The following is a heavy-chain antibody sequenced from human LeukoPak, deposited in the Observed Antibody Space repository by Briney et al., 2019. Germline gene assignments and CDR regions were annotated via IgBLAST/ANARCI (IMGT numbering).Heavy chain of an antibody. CDR3: ARDSDTYGSGSYASY. CDR1: GGSISSYY. D-gene: IGHD3-10*01. V-gene: IGHV4-4*07. J-gene: IGHJ4*02. Sequence: SETLSLTCTVSGGSISSYYWSWIRQPAGKGLEWIGRIYTSGSTNYNPSLKSRVTMSVDTSKNQFSLKLSSVTAADTAVYYCARDSDTYGSGSYASYWGQGTLVTVSS. CDR2: IYTSGST.